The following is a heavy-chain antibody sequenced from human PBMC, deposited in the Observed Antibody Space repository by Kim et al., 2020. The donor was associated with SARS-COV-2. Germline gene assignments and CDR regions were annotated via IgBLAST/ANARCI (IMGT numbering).Heavy chain of an antibody. CDR2: IYYGGYT. Sequence: SETLSLTCTVSGGSISRSHYWGCIRQPPGEGLEWMGSIYYGGYTYYNPSLKSRVTISVDTSKNQFSLRLNSVSAADRAVYYCARTSRDWLADAFDVWGQGAMVTVSS. V-gene: IGHV4-39*01. J-gene: IGHJ3*01. D-gene: IGHD6-19*01. CDR3: ARTSRDWLADAFDV. CDR1: GGSISRSHY.